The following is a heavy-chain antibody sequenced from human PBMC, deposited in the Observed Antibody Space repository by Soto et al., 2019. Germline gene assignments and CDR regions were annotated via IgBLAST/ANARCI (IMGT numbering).Heavy chain of an antibody. CDR1: GYTFTSYG. D-gene: IGHD2-15*01. Sequence: QVQVVQSGAEVKKPGASVKVSCKASGYTFTSYGFSWVRQAPGQGLEWMGWISAYNGNTNYAQKLQGRVTMTTDTSTSTAYMELRSLRSDDTAVYFCARAARGYWRGGSCPLGMDVWGQGTTVTVSS. CDR3: ARAARGYWRGGSCPLGMDV. CDR2: ISAYNGNT. J-gene: IGHJ6*02. V-gene: IGHV1-18*01.